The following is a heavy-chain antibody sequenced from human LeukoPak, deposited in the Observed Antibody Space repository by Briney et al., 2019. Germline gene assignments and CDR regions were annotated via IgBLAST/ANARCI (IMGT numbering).Heavy chain of an antibody. V-gene: IGHV3-53*01. CDR1: GFTVSSNY. J-gene: IGHJ4*02. CDR3: AKVLTDQYYFDY. D-gene: IGHD4/OR15-4a*01. CDR2: IYSGGST. Sequence: GGSLRLSCAASGFTVSSNYMSWVRQAPGKGLEWVSVIYSGGSTYYADSVKGRFTISRDNSKNTLYLQMNSLRAEDTAVYYCAKVLTDQYYFDYWGQGTLVTVSS.